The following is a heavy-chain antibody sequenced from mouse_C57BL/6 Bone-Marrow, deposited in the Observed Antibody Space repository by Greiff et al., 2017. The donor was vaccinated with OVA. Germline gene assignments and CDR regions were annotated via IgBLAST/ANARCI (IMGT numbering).Heavy chain of an antibody. J-gene: IGHJ4*01. D-gene: IGHD1-1*01. V-gene: IGHV5-9-1*02. CDR2: ISSGGDYI. Sequence: EVMLVESGEGLVKPGGSLKLSCAASGFTFSSYAMSWVRQTPEKRLEWVAYISSGGDYIYYADTVKGRFTISRDNARNTLYLQMSSPKSEDTAMYYCTREKSCYYGIGYAMDYWGQGTSVTVSS. CDR3: TREKSCYYGIGYAMDY. CDR1: GFTFSSYA.